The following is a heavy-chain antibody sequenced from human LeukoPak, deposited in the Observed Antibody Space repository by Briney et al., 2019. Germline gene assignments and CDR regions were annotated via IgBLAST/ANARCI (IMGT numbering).Heavy chain of an antibody. D-gene: IGHD1-26*01. CDR3: AKGGKWDVTPFDY. CDR2: ISGGGGST. V-gene: IGHV3-23*01. J-gene: IGHJ4*02. CDR1: GFTFTSYS. Sequence: GGSLRLSCAASGFTFTSYSMNRVRQAPGKGLEWVSTISGGGGSTYYADSVKGRFTISRDNSKNTLYLQVNSLRAEDTAVYYCAKGGKWDVTPFDYWGQGTLVTVSS.